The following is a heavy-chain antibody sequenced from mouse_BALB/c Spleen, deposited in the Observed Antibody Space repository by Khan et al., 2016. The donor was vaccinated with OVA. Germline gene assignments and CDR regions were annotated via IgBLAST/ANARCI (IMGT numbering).Heavy chain of an antibody. D-gene: IGHD1-1*02. CDR2: IGPGSGSA. CDR3: ARSNDGGRGLYAMDY. CDR1: GYTFTSYW. V-gene: IGHV1S41*01. Sequence: DLVEPGASVKLSCKASGYTFTSYWINWIKERPGQGLEWIGQIGPGSGSAYYNELFKGKATLTVDTSSSTVYIQLSSLSSEDSAVYFCARSNDGGRGLYAMDYWGQGTSVTVSS. J-gene: IGHJ4*01.